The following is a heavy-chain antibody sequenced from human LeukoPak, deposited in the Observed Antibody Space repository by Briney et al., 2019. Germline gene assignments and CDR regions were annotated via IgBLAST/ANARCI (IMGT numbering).Heavy chain of an antibody. V-gene: IGHV3-7*01. CDR1: GFTFSSYW. Sequence: GGSLRLSCAASGFTFSSYWMSWVRQAPGKGLEWVANIKQDGSEKYYVDSVKGRFTISRDNAKNSLYLQMNSLRAEDMAVYYCARGRAIVGGPYYFDYWGQGTLVTVSS. D-gene: IGHD1-26*01. CDR2: IKQDGSEK. J-gene: IGHJ4*02. CDR3: ARGRAIVGGPYYFDY.